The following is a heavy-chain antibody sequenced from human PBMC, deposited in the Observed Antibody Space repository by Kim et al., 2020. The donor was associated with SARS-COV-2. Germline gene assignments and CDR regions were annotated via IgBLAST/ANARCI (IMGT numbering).Heavy chain of an antibody. D-gene: IGHD3-16*01. CDR3: ARGGTAPIDY. J-gene: IGHJ4*02. CDR2: IYYSGST. V-gene: IGHV4-59*01. Sequence: SETLSLTCSVSGGSISSYYWSWIRQPPGKGLEWIGYIYYSGSTNYNPSLKSRVTILVDTSKNQFSLKLSSVTAADTAVYYCARGGTAPIDYWGQGTLVTVSS. CDR1: GGSISSYY.